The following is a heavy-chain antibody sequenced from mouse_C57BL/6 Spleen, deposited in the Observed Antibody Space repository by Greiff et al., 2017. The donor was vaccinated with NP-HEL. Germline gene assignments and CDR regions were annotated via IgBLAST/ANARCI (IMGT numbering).Heavy chain of an antibody. CDR3: ANGSPYYYAMDY. J-gene: IGHJ4*01. V-gene: IGHV1-59*01. CDR2: IDPSDSYT. D-gene: IGHD1-1*01. CDR1: GYTFTSYW. Sequence: VQLQQPGAELVRPGTSVKLSCKASGYTFTSYWMHWVKQRPGQGLEWIGVIDPSDSYTNYNQKFKGKATLTVDTSSSTAYMQLSSLTSEDSAVYYCANGSPYYYAMDYWGQGTSVTVSS.